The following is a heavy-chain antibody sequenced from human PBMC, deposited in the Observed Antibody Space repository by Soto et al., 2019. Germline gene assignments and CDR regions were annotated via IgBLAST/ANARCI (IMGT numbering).Heavy chain of an antibody. Sequence: SETLSLTCTVSGGSISSYYWSWIRQPPGKGLEWIGYIYYSGSTNYNPSLKSRVTISVDTSKNQFSLKLSSVTAADTAVYYCARRVTDWNYGNYYYYYYMDVWGKGTTVTVSS. J-gene: IGHJ6*03. V-gene: IGHV4-59*08. D-gene: IGHD1-7*01. CDR2: IYYSGST. CDR3: ARRVTDWNYGNYYYYYYMDV. CDR1: GGSISSYY.